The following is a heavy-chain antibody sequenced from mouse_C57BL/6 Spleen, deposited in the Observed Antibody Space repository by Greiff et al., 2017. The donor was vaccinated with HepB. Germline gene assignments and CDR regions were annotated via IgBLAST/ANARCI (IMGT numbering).Heavy chain of an antibody. CDR2: ISSGGSYT. CDR1: GFTFSSYG. D-gene: IGHD1-1*01. CDR3: ARRGGGSTSYYFDY. V-gene: IGHV5-6*02. Sequence: EVKLVESGGDLVKPGGSLKLSCAASGFTFSSYGMSWVRQTPDKRLEWVATISSGGSYTFYPDSVKGRFTISRDNAKNTLYLQMSSLKSEDTAMYYCARRGGGSTSYYFDYWGQGTTLTVSS. J-gene: IGHJ2*01.